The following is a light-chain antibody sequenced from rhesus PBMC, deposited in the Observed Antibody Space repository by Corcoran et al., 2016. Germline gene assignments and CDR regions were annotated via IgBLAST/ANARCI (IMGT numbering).Light chain of an antibody. CDR2: DAS. V-gene: IGKV1-25*01. CDR3: QQHKTSPPA. J-gene: IGKJ1*01. Sequence: DIQMTQSPSSLSASVGDTVTITCQASQGIGKYLAWYQLKPGKAPKFRIYDASTLQSGVPSRFSGSGSGTECSLTISSLPPADFATYYCQQHKTSPPAFGPGTKVEI. CDR1: QGIGKY.